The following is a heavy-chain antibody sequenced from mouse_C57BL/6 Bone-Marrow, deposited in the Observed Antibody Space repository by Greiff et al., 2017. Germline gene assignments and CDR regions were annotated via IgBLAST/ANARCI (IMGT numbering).Heavy chain of an antibody. CDR2: IYPTSGRT. Sequence: QVQLQQPGAELVKPGASVKMSCKASGYTFTSYWITWVKQRPGQGLEWIGDIYPTSGRTNYNQKFKSKAILTVDTSSNTAYMQRSSLTSDDSAVFYCARAGPLGRNFDYWGQGTTLTVSS. CDR3: ARAGPLGRNFDY. D-gene: IGHD4-1*01. CDR1: GYTFTSYW. V-gene: IGHV1-55*01. J-gene: IGHJ2*01.